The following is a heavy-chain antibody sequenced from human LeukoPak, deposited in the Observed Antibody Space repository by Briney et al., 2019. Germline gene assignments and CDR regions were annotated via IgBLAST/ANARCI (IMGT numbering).Heavy chain of an antibody. V-gene: IGHV3-49*04. CDR1: GFTFSNAW. J-gene: IGHJ6*02. D-gene: IGHD1-26*01. Sequence: GGSLRLSCVASGFTFSNAWMTWVRQAPGKGLEWVGFIRSKAYGGTTEYAASVKGRFTISRDDSKSIAYLQMNSLKTEDTAVYYCTRDAGVGATPYYYYYGMDVWGQGTTVTVSS. CDR3: TRDAGVGATPYYYYYGMDV. CDR2: IRSKAYGGTT.